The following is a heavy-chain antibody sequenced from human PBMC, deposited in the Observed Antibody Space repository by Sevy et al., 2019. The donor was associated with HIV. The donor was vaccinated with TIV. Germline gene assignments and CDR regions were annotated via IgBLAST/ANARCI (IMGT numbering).Heavy chain of an antibody. J-gene: IGHJ6*02. CDR1: GFTFSSYW. Sequence: GESLKISCAASGFTFSSYWMSWVRQAPGKGLEWVANIKQDGSEKYYVDSVKGRFTISRDNAKNSLYLQMNSLRAEDTSVYYCASFIRDNYYYYGMDVWGQGTTVTVSS. V-gene: IGHV3-7*03. D-gene: IGHD4-17*01. CDR2: IKQDGSEK. CDR3: ASFIRDNYYYYGMDV.